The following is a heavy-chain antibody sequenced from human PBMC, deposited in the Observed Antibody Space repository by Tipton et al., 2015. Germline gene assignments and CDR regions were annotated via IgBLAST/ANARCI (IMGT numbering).Heavy chain of an antibody. Sequence: SLRLSCAASGFTFSSYAIHWVRQAPGKGLEWVAVISYDGNNKYYADSVKGRFTISRDNSKNTLYLQMNSLRAEDTAVYYCARGQWLVNYWGQGTLVTVSS. CDR1: GFTFSSYA. V-gene: IGHV3-30*07. CDR2: ISYDGNNK. D-gene: IGHD6-19*01. J-gene: IGHJ4*02. CDR3: ARGQWLVNY.